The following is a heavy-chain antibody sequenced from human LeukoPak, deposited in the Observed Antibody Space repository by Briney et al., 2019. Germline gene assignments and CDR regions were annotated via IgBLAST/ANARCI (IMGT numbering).Heavy chain of an antibody. CDR1: GYTFTGYY. D-gene: IGHD3-10*01. CDR2: INPNSGGT. CDR3: ASEIWFGEFYYMDV. J-gene: IGHJ6*03. V-gene: IGHV1-2*02. Sequence: ASVKVSCKASGYTFTGYYMHWVRQAPGQGLEWMGWINPNSGGTNYAQKFQGRVTMTRDTSISTAYMELSRLRSDDTAVYYCASEIWFGEFYYMDVWGKGTTVTISS.